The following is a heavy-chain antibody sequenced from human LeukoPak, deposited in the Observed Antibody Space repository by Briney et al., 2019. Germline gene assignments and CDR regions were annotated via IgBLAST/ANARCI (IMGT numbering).Heavy chain of an antibody. CDR3: ARDPVGLRFLEWLLLGY. D-gene: IGHD3-3*01. Sequence: GGSLRLSCAASAFNFSGYTMNWVRQAPGKGLEWISSIRSRNNYITYAASVEGRFTISRDNAKNSLYLQMNSLRAEDTAVYYCARDPVGLRFLEWLLLGYWGQGALVTVSS. J-gene: IGHJ4*02. CDR1: AFNFSGYT. V-gene: IGHV3-21*01. CDR2: IRSRNNYI.